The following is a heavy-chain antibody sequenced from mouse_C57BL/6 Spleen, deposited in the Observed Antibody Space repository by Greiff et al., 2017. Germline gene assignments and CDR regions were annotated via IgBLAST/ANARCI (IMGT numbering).Heavy chain of an antibody. D-gene: IGHD1-1*01. J-gene: IGHJ3*01. CDR1: GYTFTSYW. CDR2: IDPSDSYT. V-gene: IGHV1-50*01. CDR3: ARGYYGSSYRFAY. Sequence: QVQLQQPGAELVKPGASVKLSCKASGYTFTSYWMQWVKQRPGQGLEWIGEIDPSDSYTNYNQKFKGKATLTVDTSSSTAYMQLSSLTSEDSAVYYCARGYYGSSYRFAYWGQGTLVTVSA.